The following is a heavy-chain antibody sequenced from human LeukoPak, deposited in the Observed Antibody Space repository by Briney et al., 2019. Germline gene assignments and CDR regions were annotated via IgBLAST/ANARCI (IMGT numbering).Heavy chain of an antibody. CDR2: ISSSSSTI. CDR1: GFTFSSYS. V-gene: IGHV3-48*01. J-gene: IGHJ3*02. Sequence: GGSLGLSCAASGFTFSSYSMNWVRQAPGKGLEWVSYISSSSSTIYYADSVKGRFTIPRDNAKNSLYLQMNSLRAEDTAVYYCAREGPNDAFDIWAQGTMVTVSS. CDR3: AREGPNDAFDI.